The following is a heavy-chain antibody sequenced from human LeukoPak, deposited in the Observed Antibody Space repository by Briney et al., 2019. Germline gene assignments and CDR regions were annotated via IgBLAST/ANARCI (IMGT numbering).Heavy chain of an antibody. D-gene: IGHD6-13*01. Sequence: SETLSLTCTVSGGSISSYYWSWIRQPPGKGLEWIGYIYYSGSTNYNPSLKSRVTISVDTSKNHFSLKLSSVTAADTAVYYCARRTWGAADYFDYWGQGTLVTVSS. CDR2: IYYSGST. CDR3: ARRTWGAADYFDY. CDR1: GGSISSYY. J-gene: IGHJ4*02. V-gene: IGHV4-59*01.